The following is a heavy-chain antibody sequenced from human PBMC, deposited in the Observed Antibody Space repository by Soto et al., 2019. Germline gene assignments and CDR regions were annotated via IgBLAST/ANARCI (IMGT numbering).Heavy chain of an antibody. CDR2: IYYSGST. J-gene: IGHJ4*02. CDR1: GGSISSSSYY. V-gene: IGHV4-39*01. CDR3: ARGYCSGGSCYRY. Sequence: SETLSLTCTVSGGSISSSSYYWGWIRQPPGKGLEWIGSIYYSGSTYYNPSLKSRVTISVDTSKNQFSLKLSSVTAADPAVYYCARGYCSGGSCYRYWGRGSQVPVSS. D-gene: IGHD2-15*01.